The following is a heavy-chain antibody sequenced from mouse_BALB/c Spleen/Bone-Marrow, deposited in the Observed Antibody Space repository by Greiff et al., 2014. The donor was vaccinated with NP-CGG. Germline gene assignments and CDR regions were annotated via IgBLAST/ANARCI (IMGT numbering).Heavy chain of an antibody. J-gene: IGHJ1*01. Sequence: VQLQQSGAELAKPGAPVKLSCTASGFNNKDTYMHWVKQRPEQGLEWIGRIDPANGNTKYDPKFQGKATITADTSSNTAYLQLSSLTSEDTAVYYCATYRYGWYFDVWGAGTTVTVSS. V-gene: IGHV14-3*02. CDR1: GFNNKDTY. CDR2: IDPANGNT. CDR3: ATYRYGWYFDV. D-gene: IGHD2-14*01.